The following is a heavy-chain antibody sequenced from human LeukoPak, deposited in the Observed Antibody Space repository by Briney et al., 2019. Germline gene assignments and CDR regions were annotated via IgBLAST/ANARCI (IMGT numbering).Heavy chain of an antibody. CDR3: ARGGSGSYYYYFYYMDV. Sequence: GGSLRLSCAPSGFTFSSHAMHWVRQARGKGLEWVALISYDGSNSYYADSLKGRFTISRDNSKNTLYLQMNSLRAEDTAVYYCARGGSGSYYYYFYYMDVWGKGTTVTVSS. CDR2: ISYDGSNS. D-gene: IGHD1-26*01. J-gene: IGHJ6*03. CDR1: GFTFSSHA. V-gene: IGHV3-30*01.